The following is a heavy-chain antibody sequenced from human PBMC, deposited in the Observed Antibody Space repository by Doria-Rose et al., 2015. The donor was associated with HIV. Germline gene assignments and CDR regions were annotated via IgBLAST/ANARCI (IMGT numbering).Heavy chain of an antibody. CDR2: IFSDDER. CDR1: GVSLSSPGMG. CDR3: ARIKSSRWYHKYYFDF. V-gene: IGHV2-26*01. D-gene: IGHD6-13*01. Sequence: SGPVLVKPTETLTLTCTVSGVSLSSPGMGVSWIRQPPGKALEWLANIFSDDERAYNTSLKSRLTISRGTSKRQVVLTMTDMDPVDTATYYCARIKSSRWYHKYYFDFWGQGTLVIVSA. J-gene: IGHJ4*02.